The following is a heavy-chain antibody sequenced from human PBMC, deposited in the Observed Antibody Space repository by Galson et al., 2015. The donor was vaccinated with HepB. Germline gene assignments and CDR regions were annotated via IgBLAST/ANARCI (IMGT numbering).Heavy chain of an antibody. V-gene: IGHV3-23*01. CDR2: ISGSGGTT. J-gene: IGHJ3*02. CDR3: ARGENDSSGYPDAFDI. D-gene: IGHD3-22*01. Sequence: SLRLSCAASGFTFSSYAMSWVRQAPGKGLEWVSAISGSGGTTYYADSVKGWFTISRDNSKNTLYLQMNSLRAEDTAVYYCARGENDSSGYPDAFDIWGQGTMVTVSS. CDR1: GFTFSSYA.